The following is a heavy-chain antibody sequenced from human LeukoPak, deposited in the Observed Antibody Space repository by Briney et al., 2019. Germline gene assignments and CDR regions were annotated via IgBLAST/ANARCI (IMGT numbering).Heavy chain of an antibody. J-gene: IGHJ4*02. CDR2: ISSSSGII. Sequence: GGSLRLFCAASGFTFSTYSMNWVRQAPGKGLEWVSYISSSSGIIYYADSVKGRFTISRDNAKNSLFLQMNSLRDEDTSVYYCARAVTVVTRGGLVFDYWGQGTLVTVSS. CDR3: ARAVTVVTRGGLVFDY. V-gene: IGHV3-48*02. D-gene: IGHD2-21*02. CDR1: GFTFSTYS.